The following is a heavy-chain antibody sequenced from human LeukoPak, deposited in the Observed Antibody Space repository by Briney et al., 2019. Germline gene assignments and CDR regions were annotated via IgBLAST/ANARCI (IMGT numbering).Heavy chain of an antibody. V-gene: IGHV3-23*01. J-gene: IGHJ4*02. D-gene: IGHD4-17*01. Sequence: PGGSLRLSCAGSGFTFSSYAMSWARQAPGKGLEWVSTIIGSGVTTYYADSVKGRFTISRDNSKNTLYLQVNSLRAEDTAVYYCARVGARQILEYWGQGTLVTVSS. CDR1: GFTFSSYA. CDR3: ARVGARQILEY. CDR2: IIGSGVTT.